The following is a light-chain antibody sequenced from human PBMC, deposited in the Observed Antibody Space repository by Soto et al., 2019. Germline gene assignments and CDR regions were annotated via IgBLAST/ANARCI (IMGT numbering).Light chain of an antibody. CDR3: CSYGGRSTYV. V-gene: IGLV2-23*02. CDR1: SSDVGSYNL. J-gene: IGLJ1*01. CDR2: EVS. Sequence: QSALTQPASVYGSPGQSITISCTGTSSDVGSYNLVSWYQQHPGKAPKLMIYEVSKRPSGVSNRFSGSKSANTASLTISGLQADDEADYYCCSYGGRSTYVFGTGTKLTVL.